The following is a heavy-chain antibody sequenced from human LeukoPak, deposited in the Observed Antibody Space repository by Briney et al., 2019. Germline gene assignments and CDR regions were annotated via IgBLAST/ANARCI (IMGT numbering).Heavy chain of an antibody. D-gene: IGHD3-3*01. J-gene: IGHJ4*02. Sequence: ASVKVSCKASGYTFTSYDINWVRQATGQGLEWTGWMNPNSGNTGHAQKFQGRVTITRNTSISTAYMELSSLRSEDTAVYYCARGRGRDFWSGYPSYYFDYWGQGTLVTVSS. CDR2: MNPNSGNT. CDR3: ARGRGRDFWSGYPSYYFDY. CDR1: GYTFTSYD. V-gene: IGHV1-8*03.